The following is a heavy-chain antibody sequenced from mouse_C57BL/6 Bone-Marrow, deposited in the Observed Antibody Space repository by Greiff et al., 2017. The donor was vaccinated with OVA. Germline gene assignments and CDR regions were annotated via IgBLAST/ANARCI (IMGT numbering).Heavy chain of an antibody. CDR3: AKKDYYGSSLWYFDV. Sequence: QVQLKQSGPGLVQPSQSLSITCTVSGFSLTSYGVHWVRQPPGKGLEWLGVIWSGGSTDYNAAFISRLSISKDNSKSQVFFKMNSLQADDTAIYYCAKKDYYGSSLWYFDVWGTGTTVTVSS. D-gene: IGHD1-1*01. J-gene: IGHJ1*03. CDR1: GFSLTSYG. V-gene: IGHV2-4*01. CDR2: IWSGGST.